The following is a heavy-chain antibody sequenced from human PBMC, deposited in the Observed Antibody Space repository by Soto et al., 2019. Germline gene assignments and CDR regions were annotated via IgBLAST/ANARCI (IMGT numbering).Heavy chain of an antibody. D-gene: IGHD4-17*01. Sequence: SETLSLTCTVSGGSITSSVYYWGWIRQPPGKGLEWIGSIYYSGSTYYNSSLKSRVTISVDKSKNQFSLRLTSVTAADTAVYYCARLAARTVTPFDWGQGTLVTVS. CDR3: ARLAARTVTPFD. CDR1: GGSITSSVYY. V-gene: IGHV4-39*01. J-gene: IGHJ4*02. CDR2: IYYSGST.